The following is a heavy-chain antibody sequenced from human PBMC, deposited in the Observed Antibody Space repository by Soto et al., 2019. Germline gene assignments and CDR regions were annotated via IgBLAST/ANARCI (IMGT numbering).Heavy chain of an antibody. J-gene: IGHJ4*02. CDR2: ISAYNGNT. CDR1: GYTFTSYG. D-gene: IGHD2-15*01. V-gene: IGHV1-18*01. CDR3: ARDRGYCSGGSCWTHFDS. Sequence: QVQLVQSGAEVKKPGASVKVSCKASGYTFTSYGISWVRQAPGQGLEWMGWISAYNGNTNYAQKLQGRVTMTTDTSTSTATMGRRSLRSDDTAVYYWARDRGYCSGGSCWTHFDSWGQGTLVTVSS.